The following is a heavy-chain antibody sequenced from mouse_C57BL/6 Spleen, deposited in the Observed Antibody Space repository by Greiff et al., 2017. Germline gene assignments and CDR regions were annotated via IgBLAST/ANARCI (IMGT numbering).Heavy chain of an antibody. CDR2: ISDGGSYT. CDR1: GFTFSSYA. J-gene: IGHJ2*01. D-gene: IGHD4-1*01. Sequence: EVMLVESGGGLVKPGGSLKLSCAASGFTFSSYAMSWVRQTPEKRLEWVATISDGGSYTYYPDNVKGRFTISRDNAKNNLYLQMSHLKSEDTAMYYCARAWDGGYYFDYWGQGTTLTVSS. CDR3: ARAWDGGYYFDY. V-gene: IGHV5-4*03.